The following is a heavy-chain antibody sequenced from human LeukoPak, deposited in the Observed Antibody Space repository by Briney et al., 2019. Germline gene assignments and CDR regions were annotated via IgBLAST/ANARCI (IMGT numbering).Heavy chain of an antibody. Sequence: GGSLRLSCAASEISFSSSWMHWVRQGPGKGLVWVSRVNSDGTRTNYADSVKGRFAISRDNAKNMLYLQMNSLTVEDTGVYYCARGPLGTGEIDYWGQGTLVTVSS. CDR3: ARGPLGTGEIDY. V-gene: IGHV3-74*01. D-gene: IGHD7-27*01. CDR2: VNSDGTRT. CDR1: EISFSSSW. J-gene: IGHJ4*02.